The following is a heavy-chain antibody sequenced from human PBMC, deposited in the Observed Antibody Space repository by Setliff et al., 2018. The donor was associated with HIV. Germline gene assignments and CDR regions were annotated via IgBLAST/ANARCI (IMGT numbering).Heavy chain of an antibody. Sequence: GASVKVSCKASGYTFTSYGISWVRQAPGQGLEWMGWISAYNGDTNYVQKFQGRVTMTTDTSTNTAYMELRSLRSDDTAVYFCVRGVTRDISGYYRDEYFQHWGQGTPVTVSS. CDR3: VRGVTRDISGYYRDEYFQH. D-gene: IGHD3-22*01. CDR2: ISAYNGDT. CDR1: GYTFTSYG. J-gene: IGHJ1*01. V-gene: IGHV1-18*01.